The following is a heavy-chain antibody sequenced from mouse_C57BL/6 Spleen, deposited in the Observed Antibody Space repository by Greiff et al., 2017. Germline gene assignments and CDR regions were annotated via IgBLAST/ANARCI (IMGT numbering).Heavy chain of an antibody. V-gene: IGHV2-9-1*01. CDR3: AREDGNDYYYAMDY. D-gene: IGHD2-2*01. J-gene: IGHJ4*01. CDR2: IWTGGGT. Sequence: VKLMESGPGLVAPSQSLSITCTVSGFSLTSYAISWVRQPPGKGLEWLGVIWTGGGTNYNSALKSRLSISKDNSKSQVFLKMNSLQTDDTARYYCAREDGNDYYYAMDYWGQGTSVTVSS. CDR1: GFSLTSYA.